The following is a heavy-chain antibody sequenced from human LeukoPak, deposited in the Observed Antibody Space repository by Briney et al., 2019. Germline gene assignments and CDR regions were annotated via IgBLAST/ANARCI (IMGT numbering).Heavy chain of an antibody. CDR3: ARDSRVTNGDY. Sequence: ASVKVSCRASGYTFTGYYMNWVRQAPGQGLEWMGLINPKNGGTSYAQKFQGRVTMTRDTSITTAYMELSSLRSDDTAVYYCARDSRVTNGDYWGQGTLVTVSS. V-gene: IGHV1-2*02. J-gene: IGHJ4*02. CDR2: INPKNGGT. D-gene: IGHD3-10*01. CDR1: GYTFTGYY.